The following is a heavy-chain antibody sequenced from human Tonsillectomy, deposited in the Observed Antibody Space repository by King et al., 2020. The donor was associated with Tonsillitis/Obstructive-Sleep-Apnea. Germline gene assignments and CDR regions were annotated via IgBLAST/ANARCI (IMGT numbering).Heavy chain of an antibody. Sequence: PLQESGPGLVKPSETLSLTCTVSNGSINFYYWSWIRQPPGKGLEWIGFIYYSGSTNYNPSLKSRVTMSVDTSKNQFSLKLSSVTAADTAVYYCARAPLGYCSRTSCYDGSFDFWGQGTPVTVSS. CDR2: IYYSGST. V-gene: IGHV4-59*01. D-gene: IGHD2-2*01. CDR1: NGSINFYY. J-gene: IGHJ4*02. CDR3: ARAPLGYCSRTSCYDGSFDF.